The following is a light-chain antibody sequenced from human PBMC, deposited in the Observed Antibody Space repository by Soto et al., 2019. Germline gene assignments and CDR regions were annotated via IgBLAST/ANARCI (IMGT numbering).Light chain of an antibody. CDR1: QSISSW. J-gene: IGKJ1*01. CDR3: QEYNSYPWT. CDR2: DAS. V-gene: IGKV1-5*01. Sequence: DIQMTQSPSTLSASVGDRVTITCRASQSISSWLAWYQQKPGKAPKLLIYDASSLESGVPSRFSGSGSGTQFTLTIGSLQPDDFATYYCQEYNSYPWTFGQGTKVEIK.